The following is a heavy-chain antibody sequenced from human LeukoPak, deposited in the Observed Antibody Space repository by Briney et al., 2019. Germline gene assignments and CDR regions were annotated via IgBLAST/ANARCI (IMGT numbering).Heavy chain of an antibody. CDR3: ARDLLEFGGWFDP. V-gene: IGHV1-3*01. D-gene: IGHD3-3*01. J-gene: IGHJ5*02. CDR1: GYTFIMYA. CDR2: INVGNGNT. Sequence: ASVKVSFTASGYTFIMYAIHWVRQAPEQRLEWMGLINVGNGNTKFSQKFQGRVIFTRDTSARTAYMEVTSLRSEDTAVYYCARDLLEFGGWFDPWGQGTPVTVSS.